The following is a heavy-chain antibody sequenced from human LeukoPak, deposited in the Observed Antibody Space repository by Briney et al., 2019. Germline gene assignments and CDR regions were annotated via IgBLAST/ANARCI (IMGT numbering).Heavy chain of an antibody. V-gene: IGHV4-31*03. D-gene: IGHD4-23*01. Sequence: SETLSLTCTVSGGSLSSGGYYWSWIRQHPGKGLEWIAYIYYSGSTYYNPSLKSRVTISVDTSKNQFSLKLSSVTAADTAVYYCARDFDTVVTGTAGFDYWGQGTLVTVSS. J-gene: IGHJ4*02. CDR2: IYYSGST. CDR1: GGSLSSGGYY. CDR3: ARDFDTVVTGTAGFDY.